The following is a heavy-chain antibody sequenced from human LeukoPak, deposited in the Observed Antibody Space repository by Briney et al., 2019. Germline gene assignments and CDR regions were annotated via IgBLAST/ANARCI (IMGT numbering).Heavy chain of an antibody. Sequence: SETLSLTCAVSGYSISSGYYWGWIRQPPGKGLEWIGSIYHSGSTYYNPSLKSRVTISVDTSKNQFSLKLSSVTAAGTAVYYCARGPSKVLRYFDWSSDYFDYWGQGTLVTVSS. D-gene: IGHD3-9*01. CDR2: IYHSGST. CDR1: GYSISSGYY. CDR3: ARGPSKVLRYFDWSSDYFDY. V-gene: IGHV4-38-2*01. J-gene: IGHJ4*02.